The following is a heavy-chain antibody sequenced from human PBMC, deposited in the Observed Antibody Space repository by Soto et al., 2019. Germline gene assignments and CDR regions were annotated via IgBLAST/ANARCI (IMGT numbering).Heavy chain of an antibody. D-gene: IGHD5-12*01. CDR1: RFSVGDNY. J-gene: IGHJ3*01. Sequence: EVQLVESGGGLVQPGGSLRLSCAASRFSVGDNYMKWVRQAPGKGLEWVSLIYSGGSTFYADSVKGRFTISRDNSKNTLFLQMNNLRVDDTAVYYCARDRGYRWGQGTMVTVSA. V-gene: IGHV3-66*01. CDR2: IYSGGST. CDR3: ARDRGYR.